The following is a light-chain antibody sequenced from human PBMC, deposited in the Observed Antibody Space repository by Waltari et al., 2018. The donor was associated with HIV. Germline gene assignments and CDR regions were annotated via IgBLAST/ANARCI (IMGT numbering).Light chain of an antibody. V-gene: IGKV1-5*03. Sequence: DIQMTQSPFTLSASVGDRVTITCRASQSISSWLAWYQQKPGNVPKLLIYRASTLESVVPSRFSGSGSGTEFTLTISSLQPDDFATYYCQQYDNYLWTFGQGTKVEIK. CDR2: RAS. CDR3: QQYDNYLWT. CDR1: QSISSW. J-gene: IGKJ1*01.